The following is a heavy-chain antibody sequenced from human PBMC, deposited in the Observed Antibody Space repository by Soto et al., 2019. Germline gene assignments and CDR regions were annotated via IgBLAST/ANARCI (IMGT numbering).Heavy chain of an antibody. D-gene: IGHD1-1*01. Sequence: SETLSLTCTVSGGSISGYYWRWIRQPPGKGLEWIGYIYYSGSTNYNPSLKSRVTISVDTSKNQFSLKLSSVTAADTAVYYCATTVHHYYYYMDVWGKGTTVTVSS. V-gene: IGHV4-59*01. J-gene: IGHJ6*03. CDR1: GGSISGYY. CDR2: IYYSGST. CDR3: ATTVHHYYYYMDV.